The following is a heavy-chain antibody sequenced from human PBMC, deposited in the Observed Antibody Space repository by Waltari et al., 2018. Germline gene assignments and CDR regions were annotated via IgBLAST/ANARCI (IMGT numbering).Heavy chain of an antibody. Sequence: QVQLQESGPGLVKPSETLSLTCTVSGGSISSYYWSWIRQPPGKGLEWIGYIYYSGSTNYNPSLKSRVTISVDTSKNQFSLKLSSVTAADTAVYYCARDPTVYYYDSSGYKGAFDIWGQGTMVTVSS. CDR3: ARDPTVYYYDSSGYKGAFDI. CDR2: IYYSGST. V-gene: IGHV4-59*01. CDR1: GGSISSYY. J-gene: IGHJ3*02. D-gene: IGHD3-22*01.